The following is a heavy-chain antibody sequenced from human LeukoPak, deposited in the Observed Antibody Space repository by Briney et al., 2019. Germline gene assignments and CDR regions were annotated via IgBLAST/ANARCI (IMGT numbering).Heavy chain of an antibody. V-gene: IGHV3-30*02. CDR1: GFTFSSYG. Sequence: GGSLRLSCAASGFTFSSYGMHWVRQAPGKGLEWVAFIRYDGSNKYYADSVKGRFTISRDNSKNTLYLQMNSLRAEDTAVYYCARLRFLEWPSMSWFDPWGQGTLVTVSS. CDR3: ARLRFLEWPSMSWFDP. J-gene: IGHJ5*02. D-gene: IGHD3-3*01. CDR2: IRYDGSNK.